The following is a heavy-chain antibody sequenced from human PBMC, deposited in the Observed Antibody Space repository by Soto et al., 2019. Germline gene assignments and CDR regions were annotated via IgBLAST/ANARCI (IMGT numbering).Heavy chain of an antibody. D-gene: IGHD3-22*01. CDR1: GGSISSGGYY. CDR2: KYYGGST. Sequence: LSLTCTVSGGSISSGGYYWSWIRQHPGKGLEWIGYKYYGGSTYSNPSLKSRITISVDTSKNQFSLKLSSVTAADTAVYYCARENSSGYHRVNWFDPWGQGTLVTVSS. V-gene: IGHV4-31*03. J-gene: IGHJ5*02. CDR3: ARENSSGYHRVNWFDP.